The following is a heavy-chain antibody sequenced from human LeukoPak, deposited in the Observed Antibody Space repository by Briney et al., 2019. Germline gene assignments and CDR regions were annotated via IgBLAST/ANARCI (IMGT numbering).Heavy chain of an antibody. CDR2: TYYRSRWYN. J-gene: IGHJ4*02. CDR1: GDSVSSNSAA. V-gene: IGHV6-1*01. Sequence: KHSQTLSLTCAISGDSVSSNSAAWNWIRQSPSRGLEWLGRTYYRSRWYNDYAVSVKSRITINPDTSKNQFSLQLNSVTPGDTAVYYCAREGRAVAGNHFDYWGQGTLVTVSS. CDR3: AREGRAVAGNHFDY. D-gene: IGHD6-19*01.